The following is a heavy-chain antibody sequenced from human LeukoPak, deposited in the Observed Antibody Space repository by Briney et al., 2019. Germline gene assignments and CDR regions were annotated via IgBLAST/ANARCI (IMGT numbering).Heavy chain of an antibody. CDR2: MNPNSGNT. D-gene: IGHD6-13*01. Sequence: ASVKVSCKASGYTFTGYYIHWVRQATGQGLEWMGWMNPNSGNTGYAQKFQGRVTMTRNTSISTAYMELSSLRSEDTAVYYCARGHIIFSSSWFNDWGQGTLVTVSS. CDR3: ARGHIIFSSSWFND. J-gene: IGHJ1*01. V-gene: IGHV1-8*02. CDR1: GYTFTGYY.